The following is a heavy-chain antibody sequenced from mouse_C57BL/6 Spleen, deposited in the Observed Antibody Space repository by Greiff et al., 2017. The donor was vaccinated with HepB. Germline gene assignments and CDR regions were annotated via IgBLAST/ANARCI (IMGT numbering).Heavy chain of an antibody. Sequence: QVQLQQPGAELVRPGSSVKLSCKASGYTFTSYWMHWVKQRPIQGLEWIGNIDPSDSETHYNQKFKDKATLTVDKSSSTAYMQLSSLTSEDSAVYYCARDPLTTVVATGAMDYWGQGTSGTVSS. CDR2: IDPSDSET. CDR3: ARDPLTTVVATGAMDY. V-gene: IGHV1-52*01. CDR1: GYTFTSYW. J-gene: IGHJ4*01. D-gene: IGHD1-1*01.